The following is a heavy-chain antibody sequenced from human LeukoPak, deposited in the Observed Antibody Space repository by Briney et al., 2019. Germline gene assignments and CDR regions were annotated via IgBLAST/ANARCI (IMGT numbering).Heavy chain of an antibody. CDR3: ARQRRIVAANDY. D-gene: IGHD5-12*01. V-gene: IGHV4-39*01. J-gene: IGHJ4*02. CDR2: IYYSGST. CDR1: GGSISGTYY. Sequence: SETLSLTCTVSGGSISGTYYWSWIRQPPGKGLEWIGSIYYSGSTYYNPSLKSRVTISVDTSKNQFSLKLSSVTAADTAVYYCARQRRIVAANDYWGQGTLVTVSS.